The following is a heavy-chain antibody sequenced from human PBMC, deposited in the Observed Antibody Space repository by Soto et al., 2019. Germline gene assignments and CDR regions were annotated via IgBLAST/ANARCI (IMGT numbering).Heavy chain of an antibody. CDR3: ARGGGDEATRFDY. D-gene: IGHD1-26*01. CDR2: IIPIFGIA. J-gene: IGHJ4*02. CDR1: GGTFSSYA. V-gene: IGHV1-69*01. Sequence: QVQLVQPGSEVKKPRPSVKVSCKASGGTFSSYAISWVRQAPEQGLEWRGGIIPIFGIANYAQKFQGRVTFTGDESTCIPYRVLGSQRSDDTAVYFCARGGGDEATRFDYWYQGTVFLVSS.